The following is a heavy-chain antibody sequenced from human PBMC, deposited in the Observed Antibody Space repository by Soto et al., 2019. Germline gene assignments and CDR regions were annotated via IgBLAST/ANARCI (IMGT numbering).Heavy chain of an antibody. CDR3: ARGSDDYGGNSGY. D-gene: IGHD4-17*01. V-gene: IGHV3-21*01. CDR2: ISSSSSYI. CDR1: GFTFSSYE. J-gene: IGHJ4*02. Sequence: GGSLRLSCAASGFTFSSYEMNWVRQAPGKGLEWVSSISSSSSYIYYADSVRGRFTISRDNAKNSLYLQMNSLRAEDTAVYYCARGSDDYGGNSGYWGQGTLVTVSS.